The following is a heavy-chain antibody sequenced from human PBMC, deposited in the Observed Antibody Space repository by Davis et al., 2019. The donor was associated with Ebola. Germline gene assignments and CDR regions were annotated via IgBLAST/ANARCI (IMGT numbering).Heavy chain of an antibody. CDR2: INHSGST. J-gene: IGHJ1*01. D-gene: IGHD3-22*01. V-gene: IGHV4-34*01. CDR3: ARQEDSSGYYYEGYFQH. Sequence: SETLSLTCAVYGGSFSGYYWSWIRQPPGKGLEWIGEINHSGSTNYNPSLKSRVTISVDTSKNQFSLKLSSVTAADTAVYYCARQEDSSGYYYEGYFQHWGQGTLVTVSS. CDR1: GGSFSGYY.